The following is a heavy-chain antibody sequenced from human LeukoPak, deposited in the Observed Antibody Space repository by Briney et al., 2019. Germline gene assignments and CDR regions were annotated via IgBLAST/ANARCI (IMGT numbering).Heavy chain of an antibody. CDR1: GFTFSSYA. D-gene: IGHD2-2*02. J-gene: IGHJ4*02. CDR2: ISYDGSNK. V-gene: IGHV3-30-3*01. Sequence: PGGSLRLSCAASGFTFSSYAMHWVRQPPGKGLEWVAVISYDGSNKYYADSVKGRFTISRDNSKNTLYLQMNSLRAEDTAVCYCARGDCRSTSCYRLDYWGQGTLVTVSS. CDR3: ARGDCRSTSCYRLDY.